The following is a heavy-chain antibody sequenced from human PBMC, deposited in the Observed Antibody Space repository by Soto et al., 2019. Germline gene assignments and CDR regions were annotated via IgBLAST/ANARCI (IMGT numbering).Heavy chain of an antibody. J-gene: IGHJ4*02. V-gene: IGHV1-3*01. Sequence: AXSVKVSCKASVYTFTSYAMHWVRQAPGQRLEWMGWINAGNGNTKYSQKFQGRVTITRDTSASTAYMELSSLRSEDTAVYYCARAPGGTPPDYFDSWGQGTLVTVSS. D-gene: IGHD2-15*01. CDR2: INAGNGNT. CDR1: VYTFTSYA. CDR3: ARAPGGTPPDYFDS.